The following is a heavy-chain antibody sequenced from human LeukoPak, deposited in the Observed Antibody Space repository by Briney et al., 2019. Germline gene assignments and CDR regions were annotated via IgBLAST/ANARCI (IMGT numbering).Heavy chain of an antibody. CDR2: ISAYNGNT. Sequence: ASVKVSCKASGYTFTSYGISWVRQAPGQGLEWMGWISAYNGNTNYAQKLQGRVTMTTDKSTSTAYMELRRLRSDDTAAYYCARVRSYRFAYWGQGTLVTVSS. J-gene: IGHJ4*02. CDR3: ARVRSYRFAY. V-gene: IGHV1-18*01. CDR1: GYTFTSYG. D-gene: IGHD1-26*01.